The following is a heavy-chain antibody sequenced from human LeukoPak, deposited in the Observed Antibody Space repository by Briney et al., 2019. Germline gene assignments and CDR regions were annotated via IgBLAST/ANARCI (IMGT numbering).Heavy chain of an antibody. CDR2: ITGSGGST. CDR1: GFTFDNFA. CDR3: ARGVFNAFDI. Sequence: GGSLRLSCAPSGFTFDNFAMTWVRQAPGKGLEWVSEITGSGGSTYYADSVKGRFTISRDNSKNTLYLQMNSLRAEDTAVYYCARGVFNAFDIWGQGTMVTVSS. D-gene: IGHD3-10*02. V-gene: IGHV3-23*01. J-gene: IGHJ3*02.